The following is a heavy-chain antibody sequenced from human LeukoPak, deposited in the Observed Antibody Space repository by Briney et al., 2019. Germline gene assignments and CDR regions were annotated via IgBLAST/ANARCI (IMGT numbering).Heavy chain of an antibody. J-gene: IGHJ6*02. CDR3: ARGHYGMDV. Sequence: LGGSLRLSCAASGFTFCSYWMHWVRQAPGTGLVWVSRINNDGSSTTYADSVKGRFTISRDNAKNTLYLQMNSLRAEDAAVYFCARGHYGMDVWGQGTTVTVSS. CDR1: GFTFCSYW. CDR2: INNDGSST. V-gene: IGHV3-74*01.